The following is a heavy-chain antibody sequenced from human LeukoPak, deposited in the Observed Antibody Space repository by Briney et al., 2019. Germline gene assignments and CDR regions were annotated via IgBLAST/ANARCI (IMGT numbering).Heavy chain of an antibody. V-gene: IGHV4-4*02. CDR2: IYHGGTT. CDR1: GGSISSNNW. CDR3: ARSPPTYYYDSSGSWYFDY. J-gene: IGHJ4*02. Sequence: SETLSLTCAVSGGSISSNNWWSWVRQPPGKGLEWIGEIYHGGTTNYNPSLKSRITISVGKPKNQFSLKLSSVTAADTAVYYCARSPPTYYYDSSGSWYFDYWGQGTLVTVSS. D-gene: IGHD3-22*01.